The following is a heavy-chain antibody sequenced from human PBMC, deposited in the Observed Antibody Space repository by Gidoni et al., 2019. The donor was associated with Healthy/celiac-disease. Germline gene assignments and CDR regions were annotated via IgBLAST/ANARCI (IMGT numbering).Heavy chain of an antibody. D-gene: IGHD6-19*01. V-gene: IGHV3-33*01. CDR1: GFTFSSYG. CDR2: IWYDGSNK. J-gene: IGHJ4*02. CDR3: ARGGFRVAGTYRFDY. Sequence: QGQLVESGGGVVQPGRSRRRSWAAAGFTFSSYGMHWVRQAPGKGLECVAVIWYDGSNKYYADSVKGRFTISRDNSKHTLYLQMNSLRAEDTAVYYCARGGFRVAGTYRFDYWGQGTLVTVSS.